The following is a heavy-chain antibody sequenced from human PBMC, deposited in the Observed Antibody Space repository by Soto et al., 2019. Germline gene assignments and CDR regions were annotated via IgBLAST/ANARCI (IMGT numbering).Heavy chain of an antibody. CDR2: ISGSGGST. D-gene: IGHD3-10*01. V-gene: IGHV3-23*01. CDR3: AGRLLSSYYYGSGSYIGNGMDV. Sequence: PGGSLRLSCAASGFTFSSYAMSWVRQAPGKGLEWVSAISGSGGSTYYADSVKGRFTISRDNSKNTLYLQMNSLRAEDTAVYYCAGRLLSSYYYGSGSYIGNGMDVWGQGTTVTVSS. CDR1: GFTFSSYA. J-gene: IGHJ6*02.